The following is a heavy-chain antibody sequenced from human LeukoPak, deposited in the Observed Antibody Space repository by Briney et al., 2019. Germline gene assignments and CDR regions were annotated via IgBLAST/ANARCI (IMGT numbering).Heavy chain of an antibody. CDR1: GGSFSGYY. CDR2: INHSGST. V-gene: IGHV4-34*01. D-gene: IGHD3-16*02. J-gene: IGHJ4*02. CDR3: ARGPGYDYVWGSYRKYYFDY. Sequence: PSETLPLTCAVYGGSFSGYYWSWIRQPPGKGLEWIGEINHSGSTNYNPSLKSRVTISVDTSKNQFSLKLSSVTAADTAVYYCARGPGYDYVWGSYRKYYFDYWGQGTLVTVSS.